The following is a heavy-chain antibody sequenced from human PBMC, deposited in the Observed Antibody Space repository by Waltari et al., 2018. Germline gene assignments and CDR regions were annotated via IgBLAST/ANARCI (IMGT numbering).Heavy chain of an antibody. CDR2: RNPNSGNT. J-gene: IGHJ5*02. CDR3: ARGKGTGLRFLEWLLWMFDP. V-gene: IGHV1-8*01. CDR1: GYTFTSYD. Sequence: QVQLVQSGAEVKKPGASVKVSCKASGYTFTSYDINWERQATGQGLEWMGWRNPNSGNTGYAQKCQGRVTMTRNTSISTAYMELSSLRSEDTAVYYCARGKGTGLRFLEWLLWMFDPWGQGTLVTVSS. D-gene: IGHD3-3*01.